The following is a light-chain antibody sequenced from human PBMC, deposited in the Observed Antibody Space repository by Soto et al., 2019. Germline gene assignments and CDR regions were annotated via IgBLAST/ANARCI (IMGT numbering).Light chain of an antibody. Sequence: EIVLTRSPATLSVSPGEIGTLSFMASQRLSSNYLAWFQQKPGQAPRLLIYDASTRATGIPDRFSGSGSGTEFTLTISGLQSEDFAVYYCQQYGSSPWTFGQGTKVDIK. V-gene: IGKV3-20*01. J-gene: IGKJ1*01. CDR1: QRLSSNY. CDR2: DAS. CDR3: QQYGSSPWT.